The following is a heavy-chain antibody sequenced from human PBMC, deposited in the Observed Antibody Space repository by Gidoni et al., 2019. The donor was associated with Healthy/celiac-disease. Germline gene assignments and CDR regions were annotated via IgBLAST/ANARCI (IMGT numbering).Heavy chain of an antibody. Sequence: QVQLVESGGGVVQPGRSLRLSCASHGFTFSGYGMPWVRRATGKGLEGGAVLWYDGSIKYYADSVKGRFTISRDISKNTLYLQMNSLRAEDTAVYYCARDWHDEIQLWLLHYYGMDVWGQGTTVTVSS. CDR2: LWYDGSIK. D-gene: IGHD5-18*01. J-gene: IGHJ6*02. CDR3: ARDWHDEIQLWLLHYYGMDV. V-gene: IGHV3-33*01. CDR1: GFTFSGYG.